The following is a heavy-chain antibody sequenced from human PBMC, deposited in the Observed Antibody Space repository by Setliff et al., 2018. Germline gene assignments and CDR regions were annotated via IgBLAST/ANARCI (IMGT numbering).Heavy chain of an antibody. Sequence: AETLSLTCNVSGGSISSSTQYWGWIRQPPGKGLEWIGGIYYTGSTYYNPSLKSRVTITADKSKNQFSLKLSSVTAADTAVYYCAKDVGDGYGVDAYASGGFDIWGQGTLVTVSS. V-gene: IGHV4-39*02. J-gene: IGHJ3*02. CDR3: AKDVGDGYGVDAYASGGFDI. CDR1: GGSISSSTQY. CDR2: IYYTGST. D-gene: IGHD5-18*01.